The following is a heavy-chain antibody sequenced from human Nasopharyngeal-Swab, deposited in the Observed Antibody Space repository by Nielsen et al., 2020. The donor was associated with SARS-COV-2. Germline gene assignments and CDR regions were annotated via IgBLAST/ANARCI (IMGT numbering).Heavy chain of an antibody. CDR2: ISGSGGST. CDR3: ARETASVSGTGGLDI. Sequence: GGSLRLSCAASGFTFSSYAMSWVRQAPGKGLEWVSAISGSGGSTYYADSVKGRFTISRDNSKNTLYLQMNSLGVEDTAVYYCARETASVSGTGGLDIWGQGTTVTVSS. D-gene: IGHD6-19*01. J-gene: IGHJ3*02. CDR1: GFTFSSYA. V-gene: IGHV3-23*01.